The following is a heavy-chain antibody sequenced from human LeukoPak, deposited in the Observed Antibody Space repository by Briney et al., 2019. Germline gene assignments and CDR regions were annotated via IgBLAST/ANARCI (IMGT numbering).Heavy chain of an antibody. CDR1: GFTFSGYA. D-gene: IGHD6-13*01. CDR2: ISGSGGST. V-gene: IGHV3-23*01. J-gene: IGHJ4*02. Sequence: GGSLRLSCAASGFTFSGYAMSWVRQAPGKGLEWVSAISGSGGSTYYADSVKGRFTISRDNSKNTLYLQMNSLRAEDTAVYYCAKGVSRIAAAGTGIGYWGQGTLVTVSS. CDR3: AKGVSRIAAAGTGIGY.